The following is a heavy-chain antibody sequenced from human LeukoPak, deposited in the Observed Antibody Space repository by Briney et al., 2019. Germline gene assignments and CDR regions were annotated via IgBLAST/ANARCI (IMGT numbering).Heavy chain of an antibody. V-gene: IGHV3-30*03. CDR1: GFTFSSYA. CDR2: MSYDGSKE. D-gene: IGHD5/OR15-5a*01. CDR3: LVWKHVFDR. J-gene: IGHJ5*02. Sequence: GGSLRLSCAASGFTFSSYAMSWVRQAPGKGLEWVAVMSYDGSKEYYAGSVKGRFTISRDNSKNTLYLQMNSLRVEDTAVYYCLVWKHVFDRWGQGTLVTVSS.